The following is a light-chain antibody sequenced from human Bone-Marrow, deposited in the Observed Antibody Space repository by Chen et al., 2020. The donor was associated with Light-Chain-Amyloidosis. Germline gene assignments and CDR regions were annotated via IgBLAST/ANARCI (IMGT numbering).Light chain of an antibody. CDR2: RDT. CDR3: QSADSSGTYEVI. V-gene: IGLV3-25*03. Sequence: SYELTQPPSVSVSPGQTARFTCSGDDLPTKYVYWYQQKPGQAPVLVIHRDTERPSGISERFSGSSSGTTATLTISGVQAEDEADYHCQSADSSGTYEVIFGGGTKLTVL. CDR1: DLPTKY. J-gene: IGLJ2*01.